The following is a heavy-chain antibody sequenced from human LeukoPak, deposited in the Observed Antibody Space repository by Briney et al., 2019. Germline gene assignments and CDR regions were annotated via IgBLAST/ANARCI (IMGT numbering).Heavy chain of an antibody. CDR2: IYYSGST. Sequence: SETLSLTCIVSGGSISNYDWSWVRQPPGKGLEWIGYIYYSGSTNYNPSLKSRVTISADTSKNQFSLKLSSVTAADTAVYYCARGRYYDILTGYYHLQPFDYWGQGTLVTVSS. D-gene: IGHD3-9*01. CDR3: ARGRYYDILTGYYHLQPFDY. V-gene: IGHV4-59*01. J-gene: IGHJ4*02. CDR1: GGSISNYD.